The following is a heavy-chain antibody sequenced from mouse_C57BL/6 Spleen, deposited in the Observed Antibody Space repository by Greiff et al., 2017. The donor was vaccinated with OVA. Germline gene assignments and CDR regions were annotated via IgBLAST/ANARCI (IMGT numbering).Heavy chain of an antibody. V-gene: IGHV1-69*01. CDR3: ATIYYGNWGY. D-gene: IGHD2-1*01. Sequence: QVQLQQPGAELVMPGASVKLSCKASGYTFTSYWMHWVKQRPGQGLEWIGEIDPSDSYTNYNQKFKGKSTLTVDKSSSTAYMQLSSLTSEDSAVYYCATIYYGNWGYWGQGTTLTVSS. CDR2: IDPSDSYT. CDR1: GYTFTSYW. J-gene: IGHJ2*01.